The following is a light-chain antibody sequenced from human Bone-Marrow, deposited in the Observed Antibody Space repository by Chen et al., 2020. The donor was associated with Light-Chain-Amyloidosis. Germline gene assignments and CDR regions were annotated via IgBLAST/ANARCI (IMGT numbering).Light chain of an antibody. CDR1: QGIYTW. J-gene: IGKJ4*01. CDR3: QQSNSFPLT. V-gene: IGKV1-12*01. Sequence: DIQLTQSPSSISASVGDSVTITCRARQGIYTWLAWYQQKPGSPPKLRIYATSHLESEVPSRFSGRGSGTDFTLTIAGLQPEDFATYFCQQSNSFPLTFGGGT. CDR2: ATS.